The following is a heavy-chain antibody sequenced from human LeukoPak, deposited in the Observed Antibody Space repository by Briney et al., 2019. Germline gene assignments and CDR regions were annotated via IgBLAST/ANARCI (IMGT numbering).Heavy chain of an antibody. V-gene: IGHV3-23*01. CDR2: ISGSGGST. J-gene: IGHJ4*02. D-gene: IGHD3-10*01. CDR3: AKDHGGLWPLDY. CDR1: GFIFSSYG. Sequence: PGGSLRLSCAASGFIFSSYGMNWVRQAPGKGLEWVSAISGSGGSTYYADSVKGRFTISRDNSKNTLYLQMNSLRAEDTAVYYCAKDHGGLWPLDYWGQGTLVTVSS.